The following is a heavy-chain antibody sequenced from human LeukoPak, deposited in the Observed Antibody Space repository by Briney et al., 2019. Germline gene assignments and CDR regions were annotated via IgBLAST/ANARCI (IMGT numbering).Heavy chain of an antibody. CDR2: IYYSGST. CDR3: ARRGTPYYYYYYSMDV. V-gene: IGHV4-59*08. Sequence: SETLSLTCTVSGGSISSYYWSWIRQPPGKGLEWIGYIYYSGSTNYNPSLKSRVTISVDTSKNQFSLKLSSVTAADTAVYYCARRGTPYYYYYYSMDVWGQGTTVTVSS. D-gene: IGHD1-1*01. J-gene: IGHJ6*02. CDR1: GGSISSYY.